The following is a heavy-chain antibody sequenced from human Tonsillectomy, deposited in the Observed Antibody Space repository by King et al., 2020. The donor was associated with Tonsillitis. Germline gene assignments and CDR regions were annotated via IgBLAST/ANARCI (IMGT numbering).Heavy chain of an antibody. CDR3: ARTTSITEWRY. CDR1: GGSISSSSYY. CDR2: IYYSGST. Sequence: QVQLQESGPGLVKPSETLSLTCTVSGGSISSSSYYWGWIRQPPGKGLEWIGSIYYSGSTYYNPCLKSRVTISVDTSKNQFSLKLSSVTAADTAVYYCARTTSITEWRYWGQGTLVTVSS. V-gene: IGHV4-39*01. J-gene: IGHJ4*02. D-gene: IGHD2-2*01.